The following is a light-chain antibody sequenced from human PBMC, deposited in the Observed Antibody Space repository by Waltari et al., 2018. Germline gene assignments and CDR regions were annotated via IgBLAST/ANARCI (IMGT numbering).Light chain of an antibody. V-gene: IGKV3-15*01. J-gene: IGKJ1*01. CDR3: QQYYNWRYVT. CDR1: QSVSSK. CDR2: SAS. Sequence: EIVMTQSPATLSVSPGERATLSCRASQSVSSKLAWYQQKPGQAPRLLIYSASTRATGIPARFSGNGSGTEFTLTISSLQSEDFAVYYCQQYYNWRYVTFGQGTKVEIK.